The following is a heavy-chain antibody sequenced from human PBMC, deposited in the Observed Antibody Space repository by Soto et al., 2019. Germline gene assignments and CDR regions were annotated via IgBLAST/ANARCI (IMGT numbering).Heavy chain of an antibody. CDR1: GFPFSSYA. CDR2: ISGSGGIT. J-gene: IGHJ4*02. D-gene: IGHD1-1*01. Sequence: LRLSCAASGFPFSSYAMSWDRQAPGKGLEWVSGISGSGGITYYADSVKGRFTISRDNSKNSLYLQMNSLTAGDTAVYYCAKSLSASPNYFFDYWGLGTLGTFS. V-gene: IGHV3-23*01. CDR3: AKSLSASPNYFFDY.